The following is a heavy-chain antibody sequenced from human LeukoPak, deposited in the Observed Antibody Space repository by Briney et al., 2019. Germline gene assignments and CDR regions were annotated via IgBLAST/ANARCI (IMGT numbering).Heavy chain of an antibody. CDR1: GGSISRYY. CDR2: IYYSGST. V-gene: IGHV4-59*01. D-gene: IGHD2-2*01. Sequence: SETLSLTCSVSGGSISRYYWSWIRQPPGKGLEWIGYIYYSGSTNYNPSLKSRVTISVDTSKNQFSLKLSSVTAADTAVYYCALGSAPATYYYYYMDVWGKGTTVTVSS. J-gene: IGHJ6*03. CDR3: ALGSAPATYYYYYMDV.